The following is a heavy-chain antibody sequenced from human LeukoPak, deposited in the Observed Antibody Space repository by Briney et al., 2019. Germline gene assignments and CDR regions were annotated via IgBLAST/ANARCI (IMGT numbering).Heavy chain of an antibody. J-gene: IGHJ2*01. Sequence: PGGSLRLSCAASGFSLSSHAMSWVRQAPGKGLEWVSATSSSDAGTYYADSVRGRFTISRDNSKNTLYLQMNSLRAEDTAVYYCAKDTVAGTGWYFDLWGRGTLVTVSS. D-gene: IGHD6-19*01. CDR2: TSSSDAGT. CDR1: GFSLSSHA. V-gene: IGHV3-23*01. CDR3: AKDTVAGTGWYFDL.